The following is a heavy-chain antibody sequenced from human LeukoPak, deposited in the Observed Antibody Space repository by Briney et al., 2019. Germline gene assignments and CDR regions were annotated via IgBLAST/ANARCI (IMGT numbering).Heavy chain of an antibody. D-gene: IGHD6-13*01. Sequence: KPSETLSLTCTVSGCSISGYYWSWIRQPPGRGLEWTGYIYYSGGTNYNPSLKSRVTISADTSKNQFSLKLSYVTAADTAVYYCARHWGIRSSWYFDYWGQGTLVTVSS. V-gene: IGHV4-59*08. CDR3: ARHWGIRSSWYFDY. CDR1: GCSISGYY. CDR2: IYYSGGT. J-gene: IGHJ4*02.